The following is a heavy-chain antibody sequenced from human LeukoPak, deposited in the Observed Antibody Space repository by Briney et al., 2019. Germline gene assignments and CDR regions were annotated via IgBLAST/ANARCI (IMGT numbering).Heavy chain of an antibody. J-gene: IGHJ2*01. D-gene: IGHD3-16*01. CDR2: ISWNSGSI. CDR1: GFTFDDYA. Sequence: ALRLSCAASGFTFDDYAMHWVRQAPGKGLEWVSGISWNSGSIGYADSVKGRFTISRDNAKNSLYLQMTSLRAEDTGLYYRAKHSGDHVWGSWPGYLDLWGRGTLVTVSS. V-gene: IGHV3-9*01. CDR3: AKHSGDHVWGSWPGYLDL.